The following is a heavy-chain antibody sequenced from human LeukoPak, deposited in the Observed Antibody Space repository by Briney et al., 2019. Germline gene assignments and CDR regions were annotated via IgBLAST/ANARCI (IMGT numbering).Heavy chain of an antibody. Sequence: GGSLRLSCAASGFTFNSYAMSWVRQAPGKGLEWVSAISGSGGSTYYADSVKGRFTISRDNSKNALYLQMNSLRAEDTAVYYCAKVVATEKRQEFDYWGQGTLVTVSS. CDR1: GFTFNSYA. V-gene: IGHV3-23*01. CDR2: ISGSGGST. D-gene: IGHD5-12*01. J-gene: IGHJ4*02. CDR3: AKVVATEKRQEFDY.